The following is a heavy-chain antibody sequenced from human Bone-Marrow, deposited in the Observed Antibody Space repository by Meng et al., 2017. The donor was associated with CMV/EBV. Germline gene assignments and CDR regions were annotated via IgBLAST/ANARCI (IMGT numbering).Heavy chain of an antibody. CDR3: ARGGIVGARNYYGMYV. D-gene: IGHD1-26*01. CDR1: GFTFSSYW. V-gene: IGHV3-74*01. J-gene: IGHJ6*02. CDR2: INSDGSST. Sequence: GESLKISCAASGFTFSSYWMHWVRQAPGKGLVWVSRINSDGSSTSYADSVKGRFTISRDNAKNTLYLQMNSLRAEDTAVYYCARGGIVGARNYYGMYVWGQGTTVTVSS.